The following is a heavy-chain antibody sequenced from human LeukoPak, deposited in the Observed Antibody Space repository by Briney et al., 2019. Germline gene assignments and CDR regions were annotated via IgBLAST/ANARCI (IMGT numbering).Heavy chain of an antibody. CDR2: ISGSGGST. J-gene: IGHJ4*02. Sequence: PGGSLRLSCAASGFTFSSYGMSWVRQAPGKGLEWVSAISGSGGSTYYADSVKGRFTISRDNSKNTLYLQMNSLRAEDTAVYYCAKDLFSYCGGDCYSGFDYWGQGTLVTVSS. CDR1: GFTFSSYG. CDR3: AKDLFSYCGGDCYSGFDY. D-gene: IGHD2-21*02. V-gene: IGHV3-23*01.